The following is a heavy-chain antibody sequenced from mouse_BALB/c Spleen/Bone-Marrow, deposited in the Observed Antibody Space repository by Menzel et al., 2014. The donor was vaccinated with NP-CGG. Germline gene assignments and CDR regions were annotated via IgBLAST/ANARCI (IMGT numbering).Heavy chain of an antibody. CDR1: GYSITSDYV. J-gene: IGHJ2*01. V-gene: IGHV3-2*02. CDR3: ARFPYYGSRSFDY. Sequence: EVQLQQSEPGLVKPSQSLSLTCTVTGYSITSDYVWNWIRQFPGNKLEWMGYISYSGSTSYNPSLKSRISITRDTSKSQFFLQLNSVTTEDTATYYCARFPYYGSRSFDYWGQGTTLTVSS. D-gene: IGHD1-1*01. CDR2: ISYSGST.